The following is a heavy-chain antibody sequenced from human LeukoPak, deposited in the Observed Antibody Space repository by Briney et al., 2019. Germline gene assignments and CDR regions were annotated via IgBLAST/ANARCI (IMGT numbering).Heavy chain of an antibody. Sequence: GGSLRLSCTTSGFNFRAYWMAWVRQAPGKGLEWVSGIRGSGDRTFYADSVKGRFTISRDNSENTVYLQMSSLRAEDTAVYYCARVQGAMVRGPVDYWGQGTLVTVSS. CDR2: IRGSGDRT. D-gene: IGHD3-10*01. CDR1: GFNFRAYW. V-gene: IGHV3-23*01. J-gene: IGHJ4*02. CDR3: ARVQGAMVRGPVDY.